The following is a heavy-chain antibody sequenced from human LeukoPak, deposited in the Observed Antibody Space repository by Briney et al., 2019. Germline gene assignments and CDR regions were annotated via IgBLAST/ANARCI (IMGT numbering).Heavy chain of an antibody. D-gene: IGHD1-1*01. Sequence: AGGSLRLSCAASGFTFDDYAMHWVRQAPGKGLEWVSGISWNSGSIGYADSVKGRFTISRDNAKNSLYLQMNSLRAEDTALYYCAEDSWRFNWYFDLWGQGTLVTVSS. V-gene: IGHV3-9*01. J-gene: IGHJ2*01. CDR1: GFTFDDYA. CDR2: ISWNSGSI. CDR3: AEDSWRFNWYFDL.